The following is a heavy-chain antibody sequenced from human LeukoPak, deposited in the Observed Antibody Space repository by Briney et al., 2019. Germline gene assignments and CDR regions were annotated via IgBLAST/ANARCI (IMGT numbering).Heavy chain of an antibody. V-gene: IGHV3-30*18. CDR3: AKDIFTMVRGVVDY. CDR2: ISYDGSNK. D-gene: IGHD3-10*01. J-gene: IGHJ4*02. Sequence: PGGSLRLSCAASGFTFSSYGMHWVRQAPGKGLEWVAVISYDGSNKYYADSVKGRFTISRDNSKNTLYLQMNSLRAEDTAVYYCAKDIFTMVRGVVDYWGQGTLVTVSS. CDR1: GFTFSSYG.